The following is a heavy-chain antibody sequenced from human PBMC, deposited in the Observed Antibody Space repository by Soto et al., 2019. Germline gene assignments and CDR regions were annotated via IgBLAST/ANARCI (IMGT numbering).Heavy chain of an antibody. D-gene: IGHD3-22*01. V-gene: IGHV4-59*01. CDR1: GGSISSYY. CDR3: ARVEDFYDSSGYRGHAFDI. CDR2: IYYSGST. J-gene: IGHJ3*02. Sequence: SETLSLTCTVSGGSISSYYWSWIRQPPGKGLEWIGYIYYSGSTNYNPSLKSRVTISVDTSNNQFSLKLRSVTAADTAVYYCARVEDFYDSSGYRGHAFDIWGQGTIVTVSS.